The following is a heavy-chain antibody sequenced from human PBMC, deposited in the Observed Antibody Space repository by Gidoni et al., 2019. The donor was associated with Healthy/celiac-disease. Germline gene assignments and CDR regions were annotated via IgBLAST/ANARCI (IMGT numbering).Heavy chain of an antibody. CDR2: MNPNSGNT. Sequence: QVQLVQFGAEVRKPGASAKVSCKDSGYTFTSYETNWVRQATGQGLEWMGWMNPNSGNTGYAQKFQGRVTTTRNTSISTAYMELSSLRSEDTAVYYCARGYYFDYWGQGTLVTVSS. J-gene: IGHJ4*02. CDR3: ARGYYFDY. CDR1: GYTFTSYE. V-gene: IGHV1-8*01.